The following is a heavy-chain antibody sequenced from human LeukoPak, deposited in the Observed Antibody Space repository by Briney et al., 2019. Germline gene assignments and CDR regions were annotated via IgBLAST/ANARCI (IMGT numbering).Heavy chain of an antibody. D-gene: IGHD2-21*01. CDR2: IYTSGST. J-gene: IGHJ4*02. CDR1: GGSISSGSYY. CDR3: ARGVWRIDY. Sequence: SQTLSLTCTVSGGSISSGSYYWSWIRQPAGKGLEWIGRIYTSGSTNYNPSLKSRVTISVDTSKNQFSLKLSSVTAADTAVYFCARGVWRIDYWGQGTLVTVSS. V-gene: IGHV4-61*02.